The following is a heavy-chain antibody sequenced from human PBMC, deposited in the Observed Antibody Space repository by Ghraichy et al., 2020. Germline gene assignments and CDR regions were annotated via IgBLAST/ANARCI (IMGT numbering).Heavy chain of an antibody. J-gene: IGHJ6*02. CDR2: ISSSSSYI. D-gene: IGHD3-10*01. CDR3: AREGTMVRGVAMDV. Sequence: GGSLRLSCAASGFTFSSYSMNWVRQAPGKGLEWVSSISSSSSYIYYADSVKGRFTISRDNAKNSLYLQMNSLRAEDTAVYYCAREGTMVRGVAMDVWGQGTTVTGSS. CDR1: GFTFSSYS. V-gene: IGHV3-21*01.